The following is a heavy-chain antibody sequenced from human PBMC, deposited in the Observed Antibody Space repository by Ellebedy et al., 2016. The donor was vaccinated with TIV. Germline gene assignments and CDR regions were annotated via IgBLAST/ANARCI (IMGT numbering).Heavy chain of an antibody. CDR1: GGSISNYY. J-gene: IGHJ4*02. CDR2: VYNRENP. D-gene: IGHD6-13*01. V-gene: IGHV4-59*01. Sequence: SETLSLTCTVTGGSISNYYWSWIRQSPGGGLEWIGDVYNRENPYYNPSLQSRATMSLDTSKNQLSLRMTSVTAADTAVYYCARVITGVDSSSWYIFDYWGQGTLVTVSS. CDR3: ARVITGVDSSSWYIFDY.